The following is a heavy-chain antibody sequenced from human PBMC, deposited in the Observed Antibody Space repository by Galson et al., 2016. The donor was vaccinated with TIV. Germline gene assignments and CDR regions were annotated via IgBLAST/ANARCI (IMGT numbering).Heavy chain of an antibody. Sequence: SLRLSCAASGFTFSNYGIHWVRQAPGKGLEWVSTMWSDGTNEHYADSVKGRFTISRANSKDTLYLHMHSLRADDTAVYYCARSPPLGSTIYYFDYWGQGTPVTVSS. CDR3: ARSPPLGSTIYYFDY. CDR1: GFTFSNYG. V-gene: IGHV3-33*01. D-gene: IGHD1-26*01. J-gene: IGHJ4*02. CDR2: MWSDGTNE.